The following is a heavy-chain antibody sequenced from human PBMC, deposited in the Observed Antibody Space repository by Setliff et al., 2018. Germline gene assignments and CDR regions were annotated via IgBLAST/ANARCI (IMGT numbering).Heavy chain of an antibody. D-gene: IGHD3-3*01. Sequence: ASVKVSCKASGYTFRNYAFAWVRQAPGPGLECVGCIRVYNGDTNYAQNFQGRVTLTTDTSTSTAYMELRSLRSDDTSVYYCARGFSKFYYYYYYYMDVWGKGTTVTVSS. J-gene: IGHJ6*03. CDR2: IRVYNGDT. V-gene: IGHV1-18*01. CDR1: GYTFRNYA. CDR3: ARGFSKFYYYYYYYMDV.